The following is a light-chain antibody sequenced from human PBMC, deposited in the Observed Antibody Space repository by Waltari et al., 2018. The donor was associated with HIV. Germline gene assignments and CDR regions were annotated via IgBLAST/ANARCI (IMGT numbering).Light chain of an antibody. Sequence: QLGLTQSPSASASLGASVKLTCTLSSGHTNYAIAWHQQRPETGPRFLMRLNSNGSHTKGDGIPARFSGSSSGAERYLTISSLQSEDETDYFCQTWGSGIVVFGGGTTLTVL. J-gene: IGLJ2*01. CDR2: LNSNGSH. V-gene: IGLV4-69*01. CDR3: QTWGSGIVV. CDR1: SGHTNYA.